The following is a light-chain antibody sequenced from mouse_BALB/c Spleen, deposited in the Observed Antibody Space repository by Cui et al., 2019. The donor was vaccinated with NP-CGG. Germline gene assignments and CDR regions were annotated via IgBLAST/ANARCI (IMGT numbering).Light chain of an antibody. CDR2: GTN. CDR3: ALWYSNHWV. Sequence: QAVVTQASALTTSPGETVTFTCRSSTGAVTTSNYANWVQEKPDHLFTGLIGGTNNRAPGVPARFSGFLIGDKAALTITGAQTEDEAIYFCALWYSNHWVFGGGTKLTVL. CDR1: TGAVTTSNY. J-gene: IGLJ1*01. V-gene: IGLV1*01.